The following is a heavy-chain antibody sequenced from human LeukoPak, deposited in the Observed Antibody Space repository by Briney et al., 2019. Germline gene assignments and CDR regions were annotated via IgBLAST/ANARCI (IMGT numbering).Heavy chain of an antibody. CDR1: GYSFTSYW. D-gene: IGHD2-2*01. CDR2: IYPGDSDT. V-gene: IGHV5-51*01. CDR3: ARPYCSSTSYYGYFDY. Sequence: GESLKISCKGSGYSFTSYWIGWVRQMPGKGLEWMGIIYPGDSDTRYSPSFQGQVTISADKSISTAYLQWSSLKASDTAMYYCARPYCSSTSYYGYFDYWGQGTLVTVSS. J-gene: IGHJ4*02.